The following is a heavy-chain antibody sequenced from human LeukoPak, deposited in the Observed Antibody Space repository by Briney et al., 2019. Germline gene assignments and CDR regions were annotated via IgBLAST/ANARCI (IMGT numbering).Heavy chain of an antibody. D-gene: IGHD3-10*01. CDR1: GFTFSSYS. Sequence: GGSLRLSCAASGFTFSSYSMNWVRQAPGKGLEWVSSISSSSSYIYYADSVKGRFTISTDNAKNSLYLQMNSLRAEDTAVYYCARLGGDAFDIWGQGTMVTVSS. CDR3: ARLGGDAFDI. CDR2: ISSSSSYI. J-gene: IGHJ3*02. V-gene: IGHV3-21*01.